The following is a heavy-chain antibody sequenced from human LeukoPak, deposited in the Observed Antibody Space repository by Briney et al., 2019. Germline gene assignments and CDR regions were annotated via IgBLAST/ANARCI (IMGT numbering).Heavy chain of an antibody. CDR3: ARTNPYYYYYGMDV. V-gene: IGHV4-30-4*01. Sequence: LRLSCAASGFTFSDYYMSWIRQPPGKGLEWIGYIYYSGSTYYNPSLKSRVTISVDTSKNQFSLKLSSVTAADTAVYYCARTNPYYYYYGMDVWGQGTTVTVSS. CDR2: IYYSGST. CDR1: GFTFSDYY. J-gene: IGHJ6*02.